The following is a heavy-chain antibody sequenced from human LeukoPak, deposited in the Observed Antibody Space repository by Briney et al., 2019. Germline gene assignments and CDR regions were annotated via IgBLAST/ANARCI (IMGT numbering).Heavy chain of an antibody. J-gene: IGHJ4*02. D-gene: IGHD3-22*01. Sequence: GVSLRLSCAASGFAFSGFAVIWVPQAPGKGLEWVSGISGSGGRTYYADSVKGRFTISRDNSKNTLYLQMNSLRAEDTAVSCCAKNVHYNGSGYYLYYFASGGKGTLGTVPS. CDR1: GFAFSGFA. V-gene: IGHV3-23*01. CDR2: ISGSGGRT. CDR3: AKNVHYNGSGYYLYYFAS.